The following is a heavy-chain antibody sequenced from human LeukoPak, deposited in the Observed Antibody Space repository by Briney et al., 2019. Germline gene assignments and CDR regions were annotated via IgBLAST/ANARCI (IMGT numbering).Heavy chain of an antibody. CDR2: ISYDGSNK. CDR1: GFTFSSYG. V-gene: IGHV3-30*18. Sequence: GGSLRLSCAASGFTFSSYGMHWVRQAPGKGLEWVAVISYDGSNKYYADSVKGRFTISRDNSKNTLYLQMNSLRAEDTAVYYCAKQRMLGKDTRFPPYYFDYWGQGTLVTVSS. CDR3: AKQRMLGKDTRFPPYYFDY. D-gene: IGHD7-27*01. J-gene: IGHJ4*02.